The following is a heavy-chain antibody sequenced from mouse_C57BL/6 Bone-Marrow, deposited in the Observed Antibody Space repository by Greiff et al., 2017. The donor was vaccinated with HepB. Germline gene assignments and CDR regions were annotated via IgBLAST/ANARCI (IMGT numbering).Heavy chain of an antibody. J-gene: IGHJ3*01. Sequence: QVHVKQPGAELVKPGASVKMSCKASGYTFTSYWITWVKQRPGQGLEWIGDIYPGSGSTNYNEKFKSKATLTVDTSSSTAYMQLSSLTSEDSAVYYCARALYYDYEAYWGQGTLVTVSA. CDR3: ARALYYDYEAY. CDR2: IYPGSGST. D-gene: IGHD2-4*01. CDR1: GYTFTSYW. V-gene: IGHV1-55*01.